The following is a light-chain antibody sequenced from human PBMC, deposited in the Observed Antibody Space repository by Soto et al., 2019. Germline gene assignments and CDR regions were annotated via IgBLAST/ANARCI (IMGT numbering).Light chain of an antibody. Sequence: SVLSQPPSVSAAPGQRVTISCSGSTSNIGKYYVSGYHQFPGTAPRLLIYDNNQRPSGIPDRFSGSKSGTSATLAITRLQTGDETDYYCATWDGGLTPQGVFGTGTKVTVL. CDR2: DNN. CDR1: TSNIGKYY. J-gene: IGLJ1*01. V-gene: IGLV1-51*01. CDR3: ATWDGGLTPQGV.